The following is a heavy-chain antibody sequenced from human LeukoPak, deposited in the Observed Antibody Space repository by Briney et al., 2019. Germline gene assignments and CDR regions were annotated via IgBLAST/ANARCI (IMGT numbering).Heavy chain of an antibody. J-gene: IGHJ3*02. CDR1: GYTFTSYG. Sequence: GASVKVSRKASGYTFTSYGISWVRQAPGQGLEWMGWISAYNGNTNYAQKLQGRVTMTTDTSTSTAYMELRSLRSDDTAVYYCAALWFGRTDAFDIWGQGTMVTVSS. D-gene: IGHD3-10*01. CDR3: AALWFGRTDAFDI. V-gene: IGHV1-18*01. CDR2: ISAYNGNT.